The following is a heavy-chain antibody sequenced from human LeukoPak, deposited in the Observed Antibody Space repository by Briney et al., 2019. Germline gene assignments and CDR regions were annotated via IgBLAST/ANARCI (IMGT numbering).Heavy chain of an antibody. V-gene: IGHV1-8*01. CDR2: MNPNSGNT. J-gene: IGHJ3*02. Sequence: ASVKVSCKASGYTFTSYDINWVRQATGQGLEWMGWMNPNSGNTGYAQKFQGRVTMTRNTSIITAYMELRSLRSDDTAVYYCARAGLWELPRYAFDIWGQGTMVTVSS. D-gene: IGHD1-26*01. CDR3: ARAGLWELPRYAFDI. CDR1: GYTFTSYD.